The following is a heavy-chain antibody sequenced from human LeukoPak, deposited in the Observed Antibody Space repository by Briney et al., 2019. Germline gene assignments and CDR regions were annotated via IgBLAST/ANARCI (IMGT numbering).Heavy chain of an antibody. J-gene: IGHJ3*02. Sequence: SETLSLTCTVSGGSISSGDYYWSWIRQLPGKGLEYIGYIYYSGSTYYNPSLKSRVTISVDTSKNQFSLKLSSVTAADTAVYYCAASPGYYDYGGNRFITAFDIWGQGTMVTVSS. CDR2: IYYSGST. D-gene: IGHD4-23*01. V-gene: IGHV4-30-4*08. CDR3: AASPGYYDYGGNRFITAFDI. CDR1: GGSISSGDYY.